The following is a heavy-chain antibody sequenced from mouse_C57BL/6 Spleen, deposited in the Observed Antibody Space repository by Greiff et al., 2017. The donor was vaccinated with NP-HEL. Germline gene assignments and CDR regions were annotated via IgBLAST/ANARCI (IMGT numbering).Heavy chain of an antibody. J-gene: IGHJ2*01. Sequence: VQLQQPGAELVMPGASVKLSCKASGYTFTSYWMHWVKQRPGQGLEWIGEIDPSDSYTNYNQKFKGKSTLTVDKSSSTAYMQLSSLTSEDSAVDYCARSDDHYFDYWGQGTTLTVSS. CDR3: ARSDDHYFDY. CDR1: GYTFTSYW. CDR2: IDPSDSYT. V-gene: IGHV1-69*01.